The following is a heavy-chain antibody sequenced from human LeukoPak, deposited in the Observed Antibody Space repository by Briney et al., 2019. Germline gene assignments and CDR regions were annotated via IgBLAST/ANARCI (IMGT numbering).Heavy chain of an antibody. D-gene: IGHD6-13*01. CDR2: IETDGSST. Sequence: GGSLRLSCEASGFTFRSYWMHWVRQAPGKGLMWVSRIETDGSSTNYADSVKGRFTISRDNARNTVYLQMNSLRADDTAVYYCTRDPSSWNGFFDSWGQGTLVTVSS. J-gene: IGHJ4*02. CDR1: GFTFRSYW. CDR3: TRDPSSWNGFFDS. V-gene: IGHV3-74*01.